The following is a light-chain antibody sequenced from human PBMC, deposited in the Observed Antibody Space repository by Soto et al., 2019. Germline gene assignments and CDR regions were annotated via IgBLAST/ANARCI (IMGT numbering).Light chain of an antibody. CDR2: GAS. CDR3: QQRSNWPPEIT. J-gene: IGKJ5*01. Sequence: VMTQSPATLSLSPGESATLSCRASQSVSSNLAWYQQKPGQAPRLLIYGASNRATGIPARFSGSGSGTEFTLNISSLQSEDFAVYYCQQRSNWPPEITFGQGTRLEIK. V-gene: IGKV3-15*01. CDR1: QSVSSN.